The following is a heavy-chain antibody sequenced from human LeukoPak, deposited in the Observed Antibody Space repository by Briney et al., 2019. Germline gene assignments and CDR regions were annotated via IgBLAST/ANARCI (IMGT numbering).Heavy chain of an antibody. D-gene: IGHD3-22*01. Sequence: PGGSLRLSCAASGFTFDDYAMHWVRHAPGKGLEWVSGISWNSGSIGYADSVKGRFTISRDNAKNSLYLQMNSLRVEDTALYYCAKVGNYYDSSGYGYFDYWGQGTLVTVSS. V-gene: IGHV3-9*01. CDR1: GFTFDDYA. CDR2: ISWNSGSI. J-gene: IGHJ4*02. CDR3: AKVGNYYDSSGYGYFDY.